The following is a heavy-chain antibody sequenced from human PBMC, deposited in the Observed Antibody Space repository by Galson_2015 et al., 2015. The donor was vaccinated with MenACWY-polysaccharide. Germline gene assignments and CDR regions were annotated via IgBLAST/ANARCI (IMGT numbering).Heavy chain of an antibody. V-gene: IGHV3-43*01. CDR3: AKDMYAAGHERLFDY. Sequence: SLRLSCAASGFTFDDYTMHWVRQAPGKGLEWVSLISWDGGSTYYADSVKGRFTISRDNSKNSLYLQMNSLRTEDTALYYCAKDMYAAGHERLFDYWGQGTLVTVSS. CDR1: GFTFDDYT. J-gene: IGHJ4*02. D-gene: IGHD6-13*01. CDR2: ISWDGGST.